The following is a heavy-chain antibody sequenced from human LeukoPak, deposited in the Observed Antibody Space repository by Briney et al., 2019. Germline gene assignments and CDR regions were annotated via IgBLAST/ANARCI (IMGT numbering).Heavy chain of an antibody. V-gene: IGHV4-38-2*01. CDR3: ARGWVAVAGTRFDY. D-gene: IGHD6-19*01. CDR1: GYSIRSGYY. Sequence: SETLSLTCAVSGYSIRSGYYWGWIRQPPGKGLEWIGSIYHSGSTYYNPSLKSRVTISVDTSKNQFSLKLSSVTAADTAVYYCARGWVAVAGTRFDYWGQGTLVTVSS. J-gene: IGHJ4*02. CDR2: IYHSGST.